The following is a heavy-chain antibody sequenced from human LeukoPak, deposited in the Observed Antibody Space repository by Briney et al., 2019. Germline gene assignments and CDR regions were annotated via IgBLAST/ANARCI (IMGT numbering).Heavy chain of an antibody. J-gene: IGHJ3*02. D-gene: IGHD3-22*01. CDR1: GFTFSSYA. CDR3: AKDDSSGYTSLDAFDI. Sequence: PGGSLRLSCAASGFTFSSYAMSWVRQAPGKGLEWVSAISGSGGSTYYADSVKGRFTISRDNSKNTLYLQMNSLRAEDTAVYYCAKDDSSGYTSLDAFDIWGQGTMVTVSS. CDR2: ISGSGGST. V-gene: IGHV3-23*01.